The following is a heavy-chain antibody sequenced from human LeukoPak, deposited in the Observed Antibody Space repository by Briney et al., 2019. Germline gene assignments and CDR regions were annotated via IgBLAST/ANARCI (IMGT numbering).Heavy chain of an antibody. CDR1: GLTFDDYA. CDR3: AKDLTGRAEVVTH. V-gene: IGHV3-43*02. J-gene: IGHJ1*01. Sequence: PGGSLRLSCAASGLTFDDYAMHWVRQAPGKGLQWVSLISGDGGDTYYADSVKGRFIISRDNSKNSLYLQMNSLRPADTALYYCAKDLTGRAEVVTHWGQGTLVIVSS. CDR2: ISGDGGDT. D-gene: IGHD2-21*02.